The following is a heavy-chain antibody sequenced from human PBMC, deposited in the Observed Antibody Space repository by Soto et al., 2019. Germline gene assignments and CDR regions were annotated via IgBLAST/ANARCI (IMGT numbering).Heavy chain of an antibody. J-gene: IGHJ5*02. CDR2: IHHSGST. CDR1: GGSFSDYY. V-gene: IGHV4-34*01. D-gene: IGHD2-2*01. CDR3: ARGICRSTNCYAPEWFAP. Sequence: QVQLQQWGAGLLKPSETLSLTCAVYGGSFSDYYWTWIRQSPGKGLEWIGDIHHSGSTHYKSSLKSRVTLSIATSKHQFCLRLTSVTAADTALYSCARGICRSTNCYAPEWFAPWGQGTLVTVSS.